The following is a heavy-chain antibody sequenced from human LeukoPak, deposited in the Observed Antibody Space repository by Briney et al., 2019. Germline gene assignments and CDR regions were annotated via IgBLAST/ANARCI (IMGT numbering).Heavy chain of an antibody. CDR2: IYPGDSDT. CDR3: ARQRYGSGSYYSPFDY. CDR1: GYSFTSYW. J-gene: IGHJ4*02. Sequence: GESLKISCKGSGYSFTSYWIGWVRQMPGKGLEWMGIIYPGDSDTRYSPSFQGQVTISADKSISTAYLQWSSLKASDTAMYYCARQRYGSGSYYSPFDYWGQGTLVTVSS. V-gene: IGHV5-51*01. D-gene: IGHD3-10*01.